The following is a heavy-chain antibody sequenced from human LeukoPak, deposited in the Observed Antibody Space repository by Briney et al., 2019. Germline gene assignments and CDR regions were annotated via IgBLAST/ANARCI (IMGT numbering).Heavy chain of an antibody. D-gene: IGHD3-22*01. V-gene: IGHV4-39*01. CDR3: ARQTRTKYYDSSGYTLDY. CDR1: GGSISSSSYY. CDR2: IYYSGST. J-gene: IGHJ4*02. Sequence: SETLSLTCTVSGGSISSSSYYWGWIRQPPGKGLEWIGGIYYSGSTYYNPSLKSRVTISVDTSKNQFSLKLSSVTAADTAVYYCARQTRTKYYDSSGYTLDYWGQGTLVTVSS.